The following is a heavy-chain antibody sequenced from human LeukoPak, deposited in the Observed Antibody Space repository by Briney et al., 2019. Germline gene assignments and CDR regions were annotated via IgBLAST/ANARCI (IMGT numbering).Heavy chain of an antibody. CDR3: AREQGWNYDY. V-gene: IGHV3-7*01. CDR2: IKQDGIEK. J-gene: IGHJ4*02. Sequence: LGGSLRLSRAPSGFTLSRSWMSWVRPAPGKRVEWVSNIKQDGIEKYYVDSVKSRFTISRDNAKNSLYMQMNSPRAEDTAVYYCAREQGWNYDYWGQGTLVTVSS. D-gene: IGHD1-7*01. CDR1: GFTLSRSW.